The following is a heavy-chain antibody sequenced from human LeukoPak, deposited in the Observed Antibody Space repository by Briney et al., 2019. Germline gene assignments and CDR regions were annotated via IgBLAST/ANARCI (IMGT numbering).Heavy chain of an antibody. J-gene: IGHJ4*02. D-gene: IGHD3-10*01. CDR3: AKRGVVIRVFLVGFHKEAYYFDS. V-gene: IGHV3-23*01. Sequence: GGSLRLSCAASGFTFSSYAMNWVRQAPGKGLEWVSTMSGGGGSIYYADSVKGRFTISRDTPRNTLYLQMNSLRAEDTAVYFCAKRGVVIRVFLVGFHKEAYYFDSWGQGALVTVSS. CDR2: MSGGGGSI. CDR1: GFTFSSYA.